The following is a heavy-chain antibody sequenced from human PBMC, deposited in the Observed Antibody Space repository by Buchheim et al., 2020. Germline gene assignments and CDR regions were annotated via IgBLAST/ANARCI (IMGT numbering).Heavy chain of an antibody. Sequence: QVQLQESGPGLVKPSQTLSLTCTVSGGSISSGGYYWSWIRQHPGKGLEWIGRIYTSGSTNYNPSLKSRVTMSVDTSKNQFSLKLSSVTAADTAVYYCARDTYDFWSGSNWFDPWGQGTL. CDR1: GGSISSGGYY. CDR2: IYTSGST. D-gene: IGHD3-3*01. V-gene: IGHV4-61*02. J-gene: IGHJ5*02. CDR3: ARDTYDFWSGSNWFDP.